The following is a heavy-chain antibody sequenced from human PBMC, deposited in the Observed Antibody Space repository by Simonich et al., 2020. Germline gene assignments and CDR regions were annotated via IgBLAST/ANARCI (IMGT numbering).Heavy chain of an antibody. J-gene: IGHJ6*02. CDR1: GGSFSGYY. Sequence: QVQLQQWGAGLLKPSETLSLTCAVYGGSFSGYYWSWIRQPPGKGLEWIGEINHSGSTKYHPALNSRVTISVDTAKNHFSLKLSSVTAADSAVYYCARHRLVDGTTGTTGVDYYYGMDVWGQGTTVTVSS. V-gene: IGHV4-34*01. CDR3: ARHRLVDGTTGTTGVDYYYGMDV. CDR2: INHSGST. D-gene: IGHD1-1*01.